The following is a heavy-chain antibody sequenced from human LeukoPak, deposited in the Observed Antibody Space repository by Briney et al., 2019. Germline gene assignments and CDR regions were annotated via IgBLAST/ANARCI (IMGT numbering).Heavy chain of an antibody. J-gene: IGHJ4*02. Sequence: SETLSLTCAVYGGSFSGYYWSWIRQPPGKGLEWIGEINHSGSTNYNPSLKSRVTISVDTSKNQFSLKLSSVTAADTAVYYCARQARYSGSYTNFWDFDYWGQGTLVTVSS. CDR1: GGSFSGYY. D-gene: IGHD1-26*01. V-gene: IGHV4-34*01. CDR3: ARQARYSGSYTNFWDFDY. CDR2: INHSGST.